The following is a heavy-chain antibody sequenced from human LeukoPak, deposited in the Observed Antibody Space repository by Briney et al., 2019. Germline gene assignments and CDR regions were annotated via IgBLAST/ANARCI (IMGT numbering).Heavy chain of an antibody. V-gene: IGHV3-23*01. D-gene: IGHD1-26*01. CDR1: GFTFSSYG. CDR3: ADFRVGATGDS. CDR2: IGGSGVTT. Sequence: GRSLRLSCAASGFTFSSYGMHWVRQAPGKGLEWVSAIGGSGVTTYYADSVKGRFTISRDNSKNTLYLQMNSLRVEDTAIYYCADFRVGATGDSWGQGTLVTVSS. J-gene: IGHJ4*02.